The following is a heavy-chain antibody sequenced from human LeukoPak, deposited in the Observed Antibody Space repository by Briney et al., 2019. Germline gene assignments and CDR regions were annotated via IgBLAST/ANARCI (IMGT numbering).Heavy chain of an antibody. CDR2: FDPEDGET. CDR3: ATADASFSSPPHDAFDI. J-gene: IGHJ3*02. CDR1: GYTLTELS. V-gene: IGHV1-24*01. Sequence: GASVKVSCKVSGYTLTELSMHWVRQAPGKGLEWMEGFDPEDGETIYAQKFQGRVTMTEDTSTDTAYMELSSLRSEDTAVYYCATADASFSSPPHDAFDIWGQGTMVTVSS.